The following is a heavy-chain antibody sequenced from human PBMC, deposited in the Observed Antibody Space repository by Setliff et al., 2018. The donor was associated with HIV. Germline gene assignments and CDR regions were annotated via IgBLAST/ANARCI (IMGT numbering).Heavy chain of an antibody. J-gene: IGHJ4*02. CDR3: ATLSYSSNWYRNDY. V-gene: IGHV5-51*01. Sequence: GESLKISCKGFGYKFTDYWVGWVRQMPGEGLEWMGVIYGDGSDPRYSPSFQGQVTISADKSISTAYLQWSSLKASDSAMYYCATLSYSSNWYRNDYWGQGTLVTVSS. CDR1: GYKFTDYW. D-gene: IGHD6-13*01. CDR2: IYGDGSDP.